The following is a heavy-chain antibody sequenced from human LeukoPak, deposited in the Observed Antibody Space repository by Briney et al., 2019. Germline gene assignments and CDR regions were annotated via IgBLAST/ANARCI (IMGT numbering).Heavy chain of an antibody. D-gene: IGHD3-22*01. CDR3: ARDGQYYDSSGYTDY. CDR1: GFTFSSYA. V-gene: IGHV3-30-3*01. J-gene: IGHJ4*02. CDR2: ISYDGSNK. Sequence: PGRSLRLSCAASGFTFSSYAMHWVRQAPGKGLEWVAVISYDGSNKYYADSVKGRITISRDNSKNKLYLQMNSLRADDTAVYYCARDGQYYDSSGYTDYWGQGTLVTVSS.